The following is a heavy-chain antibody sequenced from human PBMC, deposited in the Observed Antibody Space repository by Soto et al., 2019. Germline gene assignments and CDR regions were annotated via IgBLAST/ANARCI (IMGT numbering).Heavy chain of an antibody. CDR2: IKPNSGNT. D-gene: IGHD3-22*01. Sequence: ASVKVSCKTSGYTFTRNGISWVRQAPGQGLEWMGWIKPNSGNTMYTQKLQGRVIMTTDTSTSTAYMELGSLRSDDTAIYYCVKDRDSNSWPSRDVWGPGTTVTVSS. V-gene: IGHV1-18*01. CDR1: GYTFTRNG. J-gene: IGHJ6*02. CDR3: VKDRDSNSWPSRDV.